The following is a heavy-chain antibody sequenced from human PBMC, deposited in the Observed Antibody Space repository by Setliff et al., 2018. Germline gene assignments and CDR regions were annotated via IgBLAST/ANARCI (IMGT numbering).Heavy chain of an antibody. CDR2: LYTSGDT. CDR1: GGSISSHY. V-gene: IGHV4-4*07. J-gene: IGHJ4*02. Sequence: KPSETLSLTCTVSGGSISSHYWTWIRQPAGKGLEWIGRLYTSGDTNYNPSLKSRVSMSLDTSKNQFSLKLSSVTAADTAVYYCARDRVVVLAGRRGFYFDYWGQGTRVTVSS. CDR3: ARDRVVVLAGRRGFYFDY. D-gene: IGHD2-15*01.